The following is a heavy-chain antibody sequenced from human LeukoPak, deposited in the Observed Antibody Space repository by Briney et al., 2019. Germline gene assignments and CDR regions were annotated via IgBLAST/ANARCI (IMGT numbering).Heavy chain of an antibody. V-gene: IGHV1-46*01. CDR2: INPSGGSI. CDR1: GDTFSSYY. D-gene: IGHD3-22*01. J-gene: IGHJ3*01. CDR3: ARGRHYYESSDYYYEGDAFDV. Sequence: ASVKVSCKASGDTFSSYYMHWVRQAPGQGLEWMGIINPSGGSISYAQKFQGRVTMTRDMYTSTVYMELSSLRSEDTAVYYCARGRHYYESSDYYYEGDAFDVWGQGTMVTVSS.